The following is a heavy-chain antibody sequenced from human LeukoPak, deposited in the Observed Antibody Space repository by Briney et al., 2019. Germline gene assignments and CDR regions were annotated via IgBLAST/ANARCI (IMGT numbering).Heavy chain of an antibody. Sequence: GGSLRLSCVASGFTFSNYWMSWVRQAPGKGLEGVANVKPDESEKYYVDSVKARFTISRDNAKNSLFLQMNSLRAEDTAVYYRARVAAMTGTVIDYWGQGTLVTVSS. CDR3: ARVAAMTGTVIDY. D-gene: IGHD6-19*01. V-gene: IGHV3-7*01. CDR1: GFTFSNYW. CDR2: VKPDESEK. J-gene: IGHJ4*02.